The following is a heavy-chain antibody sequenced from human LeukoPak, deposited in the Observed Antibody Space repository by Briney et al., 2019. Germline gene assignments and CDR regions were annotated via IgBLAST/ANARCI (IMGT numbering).Heavy chain of an antibody. V-gene: IGHV3-23*01. CDR3: AKVGHSSSLDY. D-gene: IGHD6-13*01. CDR2: ISGSGGRT. J-gene: IGHJ4*02. CDR1: GFTFSSYA. Sequence: AGSLTLSCAASGFTFSSYAMSWLPHAPGQGLVWVSAISGSGGRTYYADSVKGRYTISRDNSKNTLYLQMNSLRAEDTAVYYCAKVGHSSSLDYWGQGTLVTVSS.